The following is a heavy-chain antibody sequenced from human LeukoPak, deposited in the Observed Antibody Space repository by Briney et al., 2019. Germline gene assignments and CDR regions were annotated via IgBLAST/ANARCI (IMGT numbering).Heavy chain of an antibody. CDR1: GGSISSSDFN. J-gene: IGHJ4*02. Sequence: SETLSLTCTVSGGSISSSDFNWGWIRQPPGKGLEWIGAISYSGSTYYNPSLKSRVTISVDTSKNQFSLRLSSVTAADTAVYYCASTFYYNSGTYPRGLGYWGQGSLVTVSS. CDR2: ISYSGST. V-gene: IGHV4-39*01. CDR3: ASTFYYNSGTYPRGLGY. D-gene: IGHD3-10*01.